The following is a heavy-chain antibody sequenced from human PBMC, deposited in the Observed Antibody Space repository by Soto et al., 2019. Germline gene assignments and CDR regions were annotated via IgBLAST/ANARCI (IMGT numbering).Heavy chain of an antibody. CDR1: VGSISSYY. V-gene: IGHV4-59*08. J-gene: IGHJ4*02. CDR3: ARQSYYDILTGYSTFDY. Sequence: PSETLSLTCTVSVGSISSYYWSWIRQPPGKGLEWIGYIYYSGSANYNPSLKSRVTISVDTSKNQFSLKLSSVTAADTAVYYCARQSYYDILTGYSTFDYWGQGTLVTVSS. D-gene: IGHD3-9*01. CDR2: IYYSGSA.